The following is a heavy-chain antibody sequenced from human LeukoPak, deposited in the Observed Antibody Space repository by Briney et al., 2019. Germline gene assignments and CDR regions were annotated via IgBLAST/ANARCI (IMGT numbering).Heavy chain of an antibody. D-gene: IGHD3-22*01. CDR3: ATVVRGYYYEPDAFDI. Sequence: ASVKVSCKTSGYTFIDYYMYWVRQAPGQGLEWMGWMNPKSGGTKYVQKFQGRVIMTKDTSISTAYMELSGLRSDDTAVYYCATVVRGYYYEPDAFDIWGQGTMVTVSS. J-gene: IGHJ3*02. CDR1: GYTFIDYY. V-gene: IGHV1-2*02. CDR2: MNPKSGGT.